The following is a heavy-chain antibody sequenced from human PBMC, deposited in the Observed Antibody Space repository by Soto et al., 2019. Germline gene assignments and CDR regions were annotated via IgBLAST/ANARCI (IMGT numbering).Heavy chain of an antibody. CDR3: ARITVYESSGPYFDS. D-gene: IGHD3-22*01. Sequence: QVTLKESGPVLVKPTETLTLTCTVSGFALSNARMCVSWIRQPPGKALDWLAHIFSNDEKSYSTSLKSRLTTSKDTAKSKVVLSMINLDPVDTATYYCARITVYESSGPYFDSWGQGTLVTVSS. V-gene: IGHV2-26*01. CDR1: GFALSNARMC. J-gene: IGHJ4*02. CDR2: IFSNDEK.